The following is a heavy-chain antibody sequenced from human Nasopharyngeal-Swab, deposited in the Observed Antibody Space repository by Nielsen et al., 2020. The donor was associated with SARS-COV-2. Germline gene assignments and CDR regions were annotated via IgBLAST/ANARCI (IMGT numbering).Heavy chain of an antibody. CDR2: IDTYGNT. D-gene: IGHD6-19*01. CDR3: VRGTSDWKGVDF. Sequence: GGSLRLSCEGSGFTFSSYWMHWVRQVPGKGLVWVARIDTYGNTHYADSVKGRFTISRDNPKNTLFLHMSSLRAEDTAVYYCVRGTSDWKGVDFWGQGTLVTVSS. CDR1: GFTFSSYW. J-gene: IGHJ4*02. V-gene: IGHV3-74*01.